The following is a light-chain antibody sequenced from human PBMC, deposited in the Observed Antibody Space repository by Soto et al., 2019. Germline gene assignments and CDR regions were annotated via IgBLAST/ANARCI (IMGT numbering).Light chain of an antibody. CDR3: QQYSGSSYT. J-gene: IGKJ2*01. Sequence: ETVLTQSPGTLSLSPGERATLSCRASQSVSTNYLAWYQQKPGLAPRLVIYGTTSRATGIPDRFRGSGSGTDFTLTISRLEPEDFAVYYCQQYSGSSYTFGQGTKLEI. CDR2: GTT. CDR1: QSVSTNY. V-gene: IGKV3-20*01.